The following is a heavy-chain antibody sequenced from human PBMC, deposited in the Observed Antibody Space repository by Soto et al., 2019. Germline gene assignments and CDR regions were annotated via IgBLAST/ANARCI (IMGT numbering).Heavy chain of an antibody. Sequence: SETLSLTCTVSGGSISSDSYYWGWIRQSPEKGLEWIASISYSGSTYYNAPLKSRVTISVDRSKNQFSLKLSSVTAADTAVYYCGRGDYANAFDIWGQGTMVTVSS. D-gene: IGHD4-17*01. CDR2: ISYSGST. J-gene: IGHJ3*02. V-gene: IGHV4-39*07. CDR1: GGSISSDSYY. CDR3: GRGDYANAFDI.